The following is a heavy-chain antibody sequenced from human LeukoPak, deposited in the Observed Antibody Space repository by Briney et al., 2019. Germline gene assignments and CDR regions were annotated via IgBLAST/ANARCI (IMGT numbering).Heavy chain of an antibody. CDR2: INKDGSGT. CDR1: GFTFSNYW. D-gene: IGHD3-3*01. V-gene: IGHV3-74*01. J-gene: IGHJ4*02. CDR3: VRGSRNAFDF. Sequence: GGSLRLSCAASGFTFSNYWMHWVRQAPGKGLVWVSGINKDGSGTSYADSVKGRFTISRDNAKNTLYLQMNSLRAEDTALYFCVRGSRNAFDFWGQGTLVTVSS.